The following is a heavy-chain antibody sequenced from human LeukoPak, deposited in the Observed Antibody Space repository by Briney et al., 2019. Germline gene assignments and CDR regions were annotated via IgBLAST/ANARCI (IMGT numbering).Heavy chain of an antibody. Sequence: ASVKVSCKASGYTFTNYGFTWVRQAPGQGLEWMGWISPHNGNSNYAQNLQGRVTMTTDTSTSTAYMELRSLRSDDTAVYYCARVQFSEYQLLSRWFDPWGQGTLVTVSS. J-gene: IGHJ5*02. D-gene: IGHD2-2*01. V-gene: IGHV1-18*01. CDR1: GYTFTNYG. CDR3: ARVQFSEYQLLSRWFDP. CDR2: ISPHNGNS.